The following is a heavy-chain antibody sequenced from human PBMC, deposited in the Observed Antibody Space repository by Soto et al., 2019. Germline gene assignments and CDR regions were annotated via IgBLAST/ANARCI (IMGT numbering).Heavy chain of an antibody. D-gene: IGHD4-17*01. Sequence: SETLSLTCTVSGGSISSGGYYWSWIRQHPGKGLEWIGYIYYSGSTYYNPSLKSRVTISVDTSKNQFSLKLSSVTAADTAVYYCARDLVFGAVTTRSYYYMDVWGKGTTVTVSS. CDR3: ARDLVFGAVTTRSYYYMDV. V-gene: IGHV4-31*03. CDR1: GGSISSGGYY. CDR2: IYYSGST. J-gene: IGHJ6*03.